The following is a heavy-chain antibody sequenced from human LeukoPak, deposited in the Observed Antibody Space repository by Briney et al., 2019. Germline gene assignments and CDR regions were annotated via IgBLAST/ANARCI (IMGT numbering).Heavy chain of an antibody. CDR3: ARDRGVGNWYFGL. Sequence: GGSLRLSCAASGFTFSSYAMSWVRQAPGEGLEWVSGISGSGGYTYDADSVKGRFTISRDNSKNTLYLQMNSLRAEDTAVYYCARDRGVGNWYFGLWGRGTLVIVSS. V-gene: IGHV3-23*01. CDR2: ISGSGGYT. CDR1: GFTFSSYA. J-gene: IGHJ2*01. D-gene: IGHD3-10*01.